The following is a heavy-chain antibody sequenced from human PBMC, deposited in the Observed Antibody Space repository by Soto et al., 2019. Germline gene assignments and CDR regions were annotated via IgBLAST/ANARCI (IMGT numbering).Heavy chain of an antibody. CDR1: GYSFTSYW. CDR3: ARHGLLWFGEFNRDYHYYYGMDV. J-gene: IGHJ6*02. CDR2: IDPSDSYT. D-gene: IGHD3-10*01. V-gene: IGHV5-10-1*01. Sequence: PGESLKISCKGSGYSFTSYWISWVRQMPGKGLEWMGMIDPSDSYTNYSPSFQGHVTISADKSISTAYLQWSSLKASDTAMYYCARHGLLWFGEFNRDYHYYYGMDVWGQGTTVTVSS.